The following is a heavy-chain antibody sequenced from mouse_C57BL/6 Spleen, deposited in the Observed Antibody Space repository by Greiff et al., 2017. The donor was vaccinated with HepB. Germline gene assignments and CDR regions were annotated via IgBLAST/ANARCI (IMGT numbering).Heavy chain of an antibody. CDR2: INPSTGGT. J-gene: IGHJ3*01. Sequence: EVQLQQSGPGLVKPGASVKISCKASGYSFTGYYMNWVKQSPEKSLEWIGEINPSTGGTTYNQKFKAKATLTVDKSYSTAYMQLKSLTSEDSAVYYCATAEYDYYSFAYWGQGTPVTVS. CDR1: GYSFTGYY. V-gene: IGHV1-42*01. D-gene: IGHD2-4*01. CDR3: ATAEYDYYSFAY.